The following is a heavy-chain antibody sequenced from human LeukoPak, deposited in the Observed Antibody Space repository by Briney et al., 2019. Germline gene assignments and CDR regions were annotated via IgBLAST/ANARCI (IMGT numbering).Heavy chain of an antibody. CDR2: IYYSGST. V-gene: IGHV4-59*01. CDR1: GGSISSYY. Sequence: SETLSLTCTVFGGSISSYYWSWIRQPPGKGLEWIGYIYYSGSTNYNPSLKSRVTISVDTSKNQFSLKLSSVTAADTAVYYCARRMKYTAVAFDIWGQGTMVTVSS. D-gene: IGHD2-15*01. CDR3: ARRMKYTAVAFDI. J-gene: IGHJ3*02.